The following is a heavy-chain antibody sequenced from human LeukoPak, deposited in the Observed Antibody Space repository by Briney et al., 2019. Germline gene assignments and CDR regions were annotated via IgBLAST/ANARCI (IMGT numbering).Heavy chain of an antibody. V-gene: IGHV4-59*01. J-gene: IGHJ4*02. Sequence: PSETLSLTCTVSGGSISSYYWSWIRKPPGKGLEWIGYIYYSGSTNYNPSLKSRVTISVDTSKNQFSLKLSSVTAADTAVYYCARVPGVAATSYYFDYWGQGTLVTVSS. CDR3: ARVPGVAATSYYFDY. CDR2: IYYSGST. CDR1: GGSISSYY. D-gene: IGHD2-15*01.